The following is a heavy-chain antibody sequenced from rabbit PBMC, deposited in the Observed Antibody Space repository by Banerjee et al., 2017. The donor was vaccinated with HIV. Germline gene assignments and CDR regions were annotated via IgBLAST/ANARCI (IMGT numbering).Heavy chain of an antibody. J-gene: IGHJ6*01. CDR2: IYAGDGNT. CDR1: GFSFSSRNW. V-gene: IGHV1S40*01. D-gene: IGHD3-3*01. Sequence: QSLEESGGDLVKPGASLTLTCTASGFSFSSRNWICWVRQAPGKGLEWIACIYAGDGNTYYASWAKGRFTISKTSSTTVTLQMTSLTAADTATYFCARGGVGDAGYAAMPLWGPGTLVTVS. CDR3: ARGGVGDAGYAAMPL.